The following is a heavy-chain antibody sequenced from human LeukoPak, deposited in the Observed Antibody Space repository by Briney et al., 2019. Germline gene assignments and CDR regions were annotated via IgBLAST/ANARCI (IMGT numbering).Heavy chain of an antibody. D-gene: IGHD5-12*01. CDR3: ARRYSGYEDY. Sequence: GGSLRLSCTASGFTFRNYWMTWVRQAPGKGLEWVANIKQNGSEKYYVDSVKGRFTIARDNAKNSLNLQMNSLRADDTAVYYCARRYSGYEDYWGQGTLVTVSS. V-gene: IGHV3-7*01. CDR1: GFTFRNYW. J-gene: IGHJ4*02. CDR2: IKQNGSEK.